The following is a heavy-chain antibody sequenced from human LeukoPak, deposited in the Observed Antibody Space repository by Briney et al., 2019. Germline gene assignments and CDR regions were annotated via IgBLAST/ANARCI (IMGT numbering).Heavy chain of an antibody. CDR3: AKNLLATVAYDN. V-gene: IGHV3-23*01. CDR2: ISGTSSHT. CDR1: GFTFDDYG. Sequence: GGSLRLSCAASGFTFDDYGMSWVRQAPGRGLEWVSAISGTSSHTYYADSVRGRFTISRDNSKNTLYLQMDSLRTGDTAVYYCAKNLLATVAYDNWGQGTLVTVSS. D-gene: IGHD4-11*01. J-gene: IGHJ4*02.